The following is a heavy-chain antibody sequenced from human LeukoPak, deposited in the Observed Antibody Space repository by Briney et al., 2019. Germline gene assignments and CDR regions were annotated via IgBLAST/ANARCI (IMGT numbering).Heavy chain of an antibody. CDR3: ARDRHAKPITIGSGSYYNWFDP. D-gene: IGHD3-10*01. Sequence: GGSLRLSCAASGFTFSSYNMNWVRQAPGKGLEWVSSITSDSSYVFYADSVKGRFTISRDNAENSLFLQMNSLRVEDTAVYYCARDRHAKPITIGSGSYYNWFDPWGQGTLVTVSS. J-gene: IGHJ5*02. CDR2: ITSDSSYV. V-gene: IGHV3-21*01. CDR1: GFTFSSYN.